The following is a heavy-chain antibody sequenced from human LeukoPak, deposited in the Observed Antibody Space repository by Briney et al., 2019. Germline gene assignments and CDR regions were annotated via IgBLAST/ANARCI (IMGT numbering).Heavy chain of an antibody. CDR3: ARGPVTRFEI. V-gene: IGHV3-53*01. CDR1: GFTVSSNY. CDR2: INSGGAT. D-gene: IGHD4-17*01. Sequence: GSLRLSCAASGFTVSSNYMSWVRQAPGKGLEWVSVINSGGATYYADSVEGRFTISRDNSTNTLYLQMHSLRAEDTAVYYCARGPVTRFEIWGQGPMVTVSS. J-gene: IGHJ3*02.